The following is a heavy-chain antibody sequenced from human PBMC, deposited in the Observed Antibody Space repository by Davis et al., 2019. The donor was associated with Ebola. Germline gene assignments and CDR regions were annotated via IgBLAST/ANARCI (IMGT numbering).Heavy chain of an antibody. D-gene: IGHD3-16*01. CDR1: GYTFTSYG. CDR2: INPNSGGT. J-gene: IGHJ6*02. Sequence: ASVKVSCKASGYTFTSYGISWVRQAPGQGLEWMGWINPNSGGTNYAQTFQGWVTMTRDTSISTAYMELSRLRSDDTAVYYCARGGLMDYGDYYGMDVWGQGTTVTVSS. V-gene: IGHV1-2*04. CDR3: ARGGLMDYGDYYGMDV.